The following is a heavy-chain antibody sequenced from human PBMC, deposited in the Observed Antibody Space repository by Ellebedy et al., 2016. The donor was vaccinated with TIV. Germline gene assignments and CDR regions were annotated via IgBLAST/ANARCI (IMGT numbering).Heavy chain of an antibody. CDR1: GDSVSSEDYY. CDR3: ARVNLTGYKVYNWFDP. Sequence: SETLSLTCTVSGDSVSSEDYYWSWIRQFPGRGLEWLGYIYERGTTDYNPSLKSRVTMSIDASKHQVSLRLSSVTAADTAVYYCARVNLTGYKVYNWFDPWGRGTPVTVSS. V-gene: IGHV4-61*08. J-gene: IGHJ5*02. CDR2: IYERGTT. D-gene: IGHD3-9*01.